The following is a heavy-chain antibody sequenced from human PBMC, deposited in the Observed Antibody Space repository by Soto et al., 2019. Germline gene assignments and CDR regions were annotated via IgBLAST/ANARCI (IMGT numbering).Heavy chain of an antibody. V-gene: IGHV4-39*01. CDR3: PRRGGYSSSWPV. J-gene: IGHJ4*02. CDR1: GGSISSSSYL. D-gene: IGHD6-13*01. CDR2: IYYSGTT. Sequence: PSETLSLTCTVSGGSISSSSYLWGWIRQPPGKGLEWIGTIYYSGTTSYNPSLKSRVTISVGTSKSQFSLKLNSVTAADTAVYYGPRRGGYSSSWPVWGQGTLVTVSS.